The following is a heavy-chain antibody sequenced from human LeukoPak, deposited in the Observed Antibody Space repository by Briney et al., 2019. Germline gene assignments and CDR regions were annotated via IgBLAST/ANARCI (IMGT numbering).Heavy chain of an antibody. V-gene: IGHV4-31*03. D-gene: IGHD4-17*01. J-gene: IGHJ4*02. CDR3: ARFCSDYGDYKYYFRQGRYYFDY. Sequence: PSETLSLTCTVSGGSISSGGYYWSWIRQHPGKGLEWIGYIYYSGSTYYNSSLKSRVTISVDTSKNQFSLKLSSVTAADTAVYYCARFCSDYGDYKYYFRQGRYYFDYWGQGTLVTVSS. CDR2: IYYSGST. CDR1: GGSISSGGYY.